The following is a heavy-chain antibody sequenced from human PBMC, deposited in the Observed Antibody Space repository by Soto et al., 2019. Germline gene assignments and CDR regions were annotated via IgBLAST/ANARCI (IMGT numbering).Heavy chain of an antibody. J-gene: IGHJ5*02. D-gene: IGHD5-12*01. V-gene: IGHV3-23*01. Sequence: EVQLLESGGGLVQPGGSLRLSCAISGFTFSSYAMTWVRQAPGKGLEWVSAISGSGGAIAYADSVKGRFTISRDNSNNTLYLQMNSLRAEDTAVYYCANAAVATILDNWFDPWGQGTLVNVSS. CDR2: ISGSGGAI. CDR1: GFTFSSYA. CDR3: ANAAVATILDNWFDP.